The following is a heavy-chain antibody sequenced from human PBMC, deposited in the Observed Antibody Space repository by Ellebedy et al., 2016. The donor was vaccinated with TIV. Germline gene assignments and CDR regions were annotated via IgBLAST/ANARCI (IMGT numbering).Heavy chain of an antibody. Sequence: SETLSLTXTVSGGSVSSGSYYWSWIRQPPGKGLEWIGEINHSGSTNYNPSLKSRVTISVDTSKNQFSLKLSSVTAADTAVYYCAREYYDHKYYFDYWGQGTLVTVSS. V-gene: IGHV4-39*07. D-gene: IGHD3-22*01. J-gene: IGHJ4*02. CDR3: AREYYDHKYYFDY. CDR2: INHSGST. CDR1: GGSVSSGSYY.